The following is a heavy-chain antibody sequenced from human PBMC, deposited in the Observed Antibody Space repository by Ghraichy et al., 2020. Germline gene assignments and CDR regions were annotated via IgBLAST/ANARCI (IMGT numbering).Heavy chain of an antibody. CDR3: ARSAFVGIPAGLNCLDP. CDR1: GGSINNHY. V-gene: IGHV4-59*11. J-gene: IGHJ5*02. CDR2: IYYNGNT. D-gene: IGHD2-2*01. Sequence: SETLSLTCTVSGGSINNHYWSWIRQPPGKGLEWTGFIYYNGNTYYNPSLKSRVTLSVDTSKAQFSLKLISVTAADTAVYYCARSAFVGIPAGLNCLDPWGQGSLVTVSS.